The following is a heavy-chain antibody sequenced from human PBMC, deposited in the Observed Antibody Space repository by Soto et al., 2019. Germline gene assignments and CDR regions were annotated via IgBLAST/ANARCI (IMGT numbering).Heavy chain of an antibody. CDR1: GGSISSSSYY. CDR2: IYYSGST. D-gene: IGHD6-13*01. J-gene: IGHJ4*02. CDR3: ARYSSSWYLFDY. V-gene: IGHV4-39*07. Sequence: ETLSLTCTVSGGSISSSSYYWGWIRQPPGKGLEWIGSIYYSGSTNYNPSLKSRVTISVDTSKNQFSLKLSSVTAADTAVYYCARYSSSWYLFDYWGQGTLVTVSS.